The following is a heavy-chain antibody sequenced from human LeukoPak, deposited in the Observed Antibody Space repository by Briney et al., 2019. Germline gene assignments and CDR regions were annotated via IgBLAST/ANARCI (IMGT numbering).Heavy chain of an antibody. CDR1: GVSISAYY. CDR3: ARKDGDF. J-gene: IGHJ4*02. V-gene: IGHV4-4*07. CDR2: IYTSGIT. Sequence: SETLSLTCTVSGVSISAYYWTWIRQPAGKGLEWIGRIYTSGITNYNPSLESRLTMSLDTSKNQISLRLSSVTVADTAVYYCARKDGDFWGQGTLVTVSS.